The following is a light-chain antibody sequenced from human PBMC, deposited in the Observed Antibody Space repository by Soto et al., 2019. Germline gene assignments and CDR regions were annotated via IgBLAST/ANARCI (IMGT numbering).Light chain of an antibody. Sequence: ILSAHSPSCLTPSHVPGETSPFRASQGIGTYLVWYQQKSGKAPTVLIYASSTLQTGVPSRFSGSGSGTDFSLTISSLHPEDVATYYCQQVDSYPRAFGQGTKVDIK. J-gene: IGKJ1*01. V-gene: IGKV1-9*01. CDR2: ASS. CDR1: QGIGTY. CDR3: QQVDSYPRA.